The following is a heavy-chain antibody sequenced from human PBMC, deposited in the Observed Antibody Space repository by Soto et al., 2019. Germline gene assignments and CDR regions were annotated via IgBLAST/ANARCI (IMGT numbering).Heavy chain of an antibody. CDR2: FYYSGST. CDR1: GGSISSSSYY. D-gene: IGHD3-10*01. V-gene: IGHV4-39*01. Sequence: SETLSLTCTVSGGSISSSSYYWGWIRQPPGKGLEWIGIFYYSGSTYYNPSLKSRVTISVDTSKNQFSLKLSSVTAADTAVYYCASSSLVLLWFGELSGWFDPWGQGTLVTVSS. CDR3: ASSSLVLLWFGELSGWFDP. J-gene: IGHJ5*02.